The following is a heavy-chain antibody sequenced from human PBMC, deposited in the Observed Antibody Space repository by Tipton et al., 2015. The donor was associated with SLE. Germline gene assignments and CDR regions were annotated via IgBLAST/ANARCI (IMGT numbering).Heavy chain of an antibody. Sequence: TLSLTCTVSGGSISRNYWSWIRQPPGKGLEWIGEINRSGGTNHNPSLKSRVTISVDTSKNHFSLRLTSVTAADTALYYCARGGEMSTVPFDYWGQGTLVTVSS. V-gene: IGHV4-34*01. CDR1: GGSISRNY. CDR3: ARGGEMSTVPFDY. J-gene: IGHJ4*02. CDR2: INRSGGT. D-gene: IGHD5-24*01.